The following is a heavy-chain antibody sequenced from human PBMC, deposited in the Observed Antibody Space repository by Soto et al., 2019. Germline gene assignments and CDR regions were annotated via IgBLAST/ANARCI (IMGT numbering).Heavy chain of an antibody. CDR2: ISYDGSNK. V-gene: IGHV3-30*18. J-gene: IGHJ4*02. Sequence: GGSLRLSCAASGFTFSSYGMHWVRQAPGKGLEWVAVISYDGSNKYYADSVKGRFTISRDNSKNTLYLQMNSLRAEDTAVYYRANSIAARPFDYWGQGTLVTVSS. CDR1: GFTFSSYG. D-gene: IGHD6-6*01. CDR3: ANSIAARPFDY.